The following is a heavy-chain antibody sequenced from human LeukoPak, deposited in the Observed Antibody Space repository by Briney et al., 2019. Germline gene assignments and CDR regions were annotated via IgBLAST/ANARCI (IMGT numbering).Heavy chain of an antibody. D-gene: IGHD1-7*01. CDR1: GGSISSYF. Sequence: PSETLSLTCTVSGGSISSYFWSWIRQPPGKGLEWIGYIYYSGSTNYNPSLKSRVTISVDTSKNQFSLKLSSVTAADTAVYYCARGTGTNSNYGGQGTLVTVS. V-gene: IGHV4-59*01. CDR3: ARGTGTNSNY. J-gene: IGHJ4*02. CDR2: IYYSGST.